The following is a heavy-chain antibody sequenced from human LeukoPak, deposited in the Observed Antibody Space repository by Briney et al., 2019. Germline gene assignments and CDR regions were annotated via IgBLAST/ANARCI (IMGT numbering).Heavy chain of an antibody. V-gene: IGHV3-9*01. CDR1: GFTFDDYA. CDR2: ISWSSGTI. Sequence: GGSLRLSCAASGFTFDDYAMHWVRQAPGKGLEWVSGISWSSGTIGYADSVKGRFTISRDNAKNSLYLQMNSLRAEDTAVYYCARGEQSSTLDYWGQGTLVTVSS. CDR3: ARGEQSSTLDY. J-gene: IGHJ4*02. D-gene: IGHD6-13*01.